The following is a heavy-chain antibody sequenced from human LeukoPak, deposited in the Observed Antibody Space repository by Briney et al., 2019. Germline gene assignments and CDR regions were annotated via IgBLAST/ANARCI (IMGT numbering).Heavy chain of an antibody. D-gene: IGHD5-18*01. CDR2: IYASGST. J-gene: IGHJ4*02. Sequence: SQTLSLTCTVSGGSISSASYYWSWIRQPAGKGLEWIGRIYASGSTDYNPSLKSRVTISVDTSKNQSSLKLNSVTAADTAVYYCARTVNTYGNFDYWGQGTLVTVSS. CDR3: ARTVNTYGNFDY. CDR1: GGSISSASYY. V-gene: IGHV4-61*02.